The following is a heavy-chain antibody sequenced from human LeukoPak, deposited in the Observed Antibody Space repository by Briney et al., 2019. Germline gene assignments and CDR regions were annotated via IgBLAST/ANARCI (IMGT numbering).Heavy chain of an antibody. Sequence: GASVKVSCKXSGYTFISYYMHWVRQAPGQGLEWMGIINPSGGSTTYAQKLQGRVTMTRDTSTNTVYMELSSLRSEDTAVYYCARDWLHYSGSNYYYMDVWGKGTTVTVSS. CDR2: INPSGGST. V-gene: IGHV1-46*03. CDR3: ARDWLHYSGSNYYYMDV. CDR1: GYTFISYY. D-gene: IGHD3-10*01. J-gene: IGHJ6*03.